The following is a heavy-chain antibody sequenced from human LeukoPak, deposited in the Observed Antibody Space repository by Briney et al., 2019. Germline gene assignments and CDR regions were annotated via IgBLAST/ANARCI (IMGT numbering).Heavy chain of an antibody. Sequence: GGSLRLSCAASEFTFSSYSMNWVRQAPGKGLEWVSSISSSSSYIYYADSVKGRFTISRDNAKNSLYLQMNSLRAEDTAVYYCARDPKYYDIPWGFDYWGQGTLVTVSS. D-gene: IGHD3-9*01. CDR1: EFTFSSYS. J-gene: IGHJ4*02. CDR3: ARDPKYYDIPWGFDY. CDR2: ISSSSSYI. V-gene: IGHV3-21*01.